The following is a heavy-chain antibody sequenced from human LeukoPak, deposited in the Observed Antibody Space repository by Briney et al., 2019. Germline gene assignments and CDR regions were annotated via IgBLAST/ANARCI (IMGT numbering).Heavy chain of an antibody. D-gene: IGHD1-1*01. CDR2: IYYSGST. CDR1: GGSISSGDYY. Sequence: SETLSLTCTVSGGSISSGDYYWSWIRQPPGKGLEWIGYIYYSGSTYYNPSLKSRVTISVDTSKNQFSLKLSSVTAADTAGYYCASVRALSDWNYFDYWGQGTLVTVSS. V-gene: IGHV4-30-4*01. J-gene: IGHJ4*02. CDR3: ASVRALSDWNYFDY.